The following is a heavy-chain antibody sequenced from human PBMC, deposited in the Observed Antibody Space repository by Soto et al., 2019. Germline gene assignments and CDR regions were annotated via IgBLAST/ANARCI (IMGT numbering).Heavy chain of an antibody. V-gene: IGHV4-39*01. Sequence: PSETLSLTCTVFGGSVSSSDSYWGWIRQPPGKGLEWIGSIYYSGSTYYNPSLKSRVTISVDTSKNQFSLKLSSVTAADSAVYSCARRTSGWYYFDYWGQGTLVTVSS. CDR1: GGSVSSSDSY. J-gene: IGHJ4*02. D-gene: IGHD6-19*01. CDR3: ARRTSGWYYFDY. CDR2: IYYSGST.